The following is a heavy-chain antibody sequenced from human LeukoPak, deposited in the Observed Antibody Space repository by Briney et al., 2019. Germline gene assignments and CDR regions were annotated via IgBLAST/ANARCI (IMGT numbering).Heavy chain of an antibody. CDR2: ISSSSSTI. D-gene: IGHD3-10*01. CDR3: ARDTAYYYGSGTDAVDY. CDR1: GFIFSNYG. J-gene: IGHJ4*02. V-gene: IGHV3-48*02. Sequence: GGSLRLSCAASGFIFSNYGMTWVRQAPGKGLEWVSYISSSSSTIYYADSVKGRFTISRDNAKNSLYLQMNSLRDEDTAVYYCARDTAYYYGSGTDAVDYWGQGTMVTVSS.